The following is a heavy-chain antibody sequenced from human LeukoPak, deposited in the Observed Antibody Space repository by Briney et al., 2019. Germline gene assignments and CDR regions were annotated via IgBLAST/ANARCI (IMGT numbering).Heavy chain of an antibody. V-gene: IGHV3-66*01. D-gene: IGHD6-19*01. CDR3: EYSSGWRRIDY. Sequence: PGGSLRLSCAASGFTVSSNYMSWVRQAPGKGLEWVSVIYSGGSTYYADSVKGRFTTSRDNSKNTLYLQMNSLRAEDTAVYYCEYSSGWRRIDYWGQGTLVTVSS. J-gene: IGHJ4*02. CDR1: GFTVSSNY. CDR2: IYSGGST.